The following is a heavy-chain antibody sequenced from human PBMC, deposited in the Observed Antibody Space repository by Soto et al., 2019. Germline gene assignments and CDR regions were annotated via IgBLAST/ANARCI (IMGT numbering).Heavy chain of an antibody. CDR3: ARVRQWLITFDY. Sequence: SVKVSCKASGGTFSSYAISWVRQAPGQGLEWMGGIIPIFGTANYAQKFQGRVAITADESTSTAYMELSSLRSEDTAVYYCARVRQWLITFDYWGQGTLVTVSS. V-gene: IGHV1-69*13. J-gene: IGHJ4*02. CDR2: IIPIFGTA. CDR1: GGTFSSYA. D-gene: IGHD6-19*01.